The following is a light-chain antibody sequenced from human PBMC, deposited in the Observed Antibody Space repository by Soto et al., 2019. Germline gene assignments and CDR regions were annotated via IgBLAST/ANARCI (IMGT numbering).Light chain of an antibody. J-gene: IGKJ2*01. CDR1: QSISSNY. CDR3: QQYRSSLPYT. Sequence: EIVLAQSPGTLSLSPGEGATLSCRASQSISSNYLAWYQQKPGQAPRLLIYGVSGRATGIPDRFSGSGSGTDFTLTISRLEPEDLAVFYCQQYRSSLPYTFGQGTQVDIK. CDR2: GVS. V-gene: IGKV3-20*01.